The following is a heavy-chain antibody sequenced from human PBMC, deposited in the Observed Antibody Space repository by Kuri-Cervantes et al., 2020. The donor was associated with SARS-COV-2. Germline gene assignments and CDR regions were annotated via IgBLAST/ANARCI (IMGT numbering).Heavy chain of an antibody. V-gene: IGHV1-45*02. J-gene: IGHJ3*02. CDR3: ARSGPGAISREDGAFDI. Sequence: SVKVSCKASGDSFDYRFLHWVRQAPGQALEWMGWITPFNGNTNYVQRFQDRVTITRDRSMSTAYMELSSLRSEDTAMYYCARSGPGAISREDGAFDIWGQGTMVTVSS. CDR1: GDSFDYRF. CDR2: ITPFNGNT. D-gene: IGHD5-24*01.